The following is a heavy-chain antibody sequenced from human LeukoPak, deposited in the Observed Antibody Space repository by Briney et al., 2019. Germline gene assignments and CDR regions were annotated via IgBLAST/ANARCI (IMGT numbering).Heavy chain of an antibody. V-gene: IGHV3-21*04. CDR2: ITSTSSYI. Sequence: PGGSLRLSCAASGFTFSSYNMNWVRQAPGKGLEWVSSITSTSSYIYYADSVKGRFTISRDNAKNSLYLHMNSLTVEDTAVYYCSRDPRNNDYWGQGTLVTVSS. CDR3: SRDPRNNDY. CDR1: GFTFSSYN. J-gene: IGHJ4*02.